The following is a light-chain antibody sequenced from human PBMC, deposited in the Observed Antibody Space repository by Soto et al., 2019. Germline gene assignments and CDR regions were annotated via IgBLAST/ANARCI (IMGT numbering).Light chain of an antibody. CDR1: SSNIGAGYD. Sequence: QSVLTQPPSVSGAPGQRVTISCTGSSSNIGAGYDVHWYQQLPGTAPKLLIYGNSNRPSGVPDRFSGSKSGTSASLAITGLRAEDEADYSCQSYDSSLSGSVFGGGTKLTVL. J-gene: IGLJ3*02. CDR2: GNS. V-gene: IGLV1-40*01. CDR3: QSYDSSLSGSV.